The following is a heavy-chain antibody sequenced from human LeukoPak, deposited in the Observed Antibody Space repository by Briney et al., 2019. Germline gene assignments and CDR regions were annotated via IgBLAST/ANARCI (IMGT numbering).Heavy chain of an antibody. D-gene: IGHD5-24*01. V-gene: IGHV4-31*03. CDR3: AKSGDGYNFDY. J-gene: IGHJ4*02. CDR2: IYYSGTT. Sequence: SETLSLTCTVSGGSIISGGYYWSWIRQHPGKGLEWIGYIYYSGTTYYNPSLKSRVTISVETSNNQFSLKVTSVTAADTAVYYCAKSGDGYNFDYWGQGTLVTVSS. CDR1: GGSIISGGYY.